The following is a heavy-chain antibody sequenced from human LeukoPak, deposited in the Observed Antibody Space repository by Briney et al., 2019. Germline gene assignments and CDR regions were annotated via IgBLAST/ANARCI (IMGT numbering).Heavy chain of an antibody. Sequence: PGGSLRLSCAASGFTFSNYGMHWVRQAPGKGLEWVAFIRFDGSHTQNPDPVKGRFTFSRDNSKNTLYLQMNSLRAEDTAVYYCAELGITMIGGVWGKGTTVTISS. V-gene: IGHV3-30*02. CDR2: IRFDGSHT. CDR1: GFTFSNYG. J-gene: IGHJ6*04. CDR3: AELGITMIGGV. D-gene: IGHD3-10*02.